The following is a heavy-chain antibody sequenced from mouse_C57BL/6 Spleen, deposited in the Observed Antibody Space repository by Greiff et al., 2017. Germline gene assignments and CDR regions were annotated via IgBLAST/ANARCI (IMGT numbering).Heavy chain of an antibody. J-gene: IGHJ2*01. CDR2: IDPSDSET. CDR3: ARHYYGSREVDY. V-gene: IGHV1-52*01. D-gene: IGHD1-1*01. Sequence: VQLQQPGAELVRPGSSVKLSCKASGYTFTSYWMHWVKQRPIQGLEWIGNIDPSDSETHYNQKFKDKATLTVDKSSSTAYMQLSSLTSEDSAVYYCARHYYGSREVDYWGQGTTLTVSS. CDR1: GYTFTSYW.